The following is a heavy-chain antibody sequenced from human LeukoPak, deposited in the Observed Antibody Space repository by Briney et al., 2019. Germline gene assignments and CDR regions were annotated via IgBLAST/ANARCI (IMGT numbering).Heavy chain of an antibody. CDR3: AHVDSSGYYLLFDY. Sequence: VSGPPLVQPTQTLTLTCTFSGFSLSTSGVGVGWIRQPPGKALEWLALIYWDDDKRYSPSLKSRLTITKDTSKNQVVLTMTNMDPVDTATYYCAHVDSSGYYLLFDYWGQGNLVTVSS. CDR1: GFSLSTSGVG. CDR2: IYWDDDK. J-gene: IGHJ4*02. V-gene: IGHV2-5*02. D-gene: IGHD3-22*01.